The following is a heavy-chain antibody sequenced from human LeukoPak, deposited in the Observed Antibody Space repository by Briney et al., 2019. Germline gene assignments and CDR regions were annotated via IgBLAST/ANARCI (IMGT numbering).Heavy chain of an antibody. CDR1: GDSISSGGFS. CDR2: IYHSGST. J-gene: IGHJ3*02. D-gene: IGHD6-19*01. Sequence: PSQTLSLTCAVSGDSISSGGFSWSWIRQPPGEGLEWIGYIYHSGSTNYNPSLKSRVTISVDTSKNQFSLKLSSVTAADTAVYYCASVYSSGWHDAFDIWGQGTMVTVSS. V-gene: IGHV4-30-2*02. CDR3: ASVYSSGWHDAFDI.